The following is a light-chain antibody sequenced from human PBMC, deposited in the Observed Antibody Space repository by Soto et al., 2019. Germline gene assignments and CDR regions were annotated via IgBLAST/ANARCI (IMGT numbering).Light chain of an antibody. CDR1: QSVNSN. Sequence: ERVMTQSPATVSVSPGEGATLSCRASQSVNSNLAWYQQKXXXAPRLLIYGASTRATGIPARFSGSGSGTEFTLTISSLQSEDFAVYYCQQYNNWPLTFGGGTKVEIK. CDR2: GAS. V-gene: IGKV3-15*01. CDR3: QQYNNWPLT. J-gene: IGKJ4*01.